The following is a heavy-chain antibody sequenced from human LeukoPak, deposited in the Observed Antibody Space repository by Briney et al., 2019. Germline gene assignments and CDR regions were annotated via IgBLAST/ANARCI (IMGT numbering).Heavy chain of an antibody. CDR1: GYTFTAYH. D-gene: IGHD2-2*01. CDR2: IDPNSGVT. J-gene: IGHJ4*02. CDR3: ARVMPLYYFDS. V-gene: IGHV1-2*02. Sequence: GESLKISCKGSGYTFTAYHIHWVRQAPGQGLEWMGWIDPNSGVTNYAQRFQGRVTMTRDTSISSAYMELSRLRSDDTAVYYCARVMPLYYFDSWGQGTLVTVSS.